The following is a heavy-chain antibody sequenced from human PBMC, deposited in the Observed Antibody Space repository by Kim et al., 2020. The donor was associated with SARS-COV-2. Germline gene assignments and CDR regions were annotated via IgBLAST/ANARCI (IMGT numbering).Heavy chain of an antibody. CDR3: ARDYGGYSGYDPYYFDY. CDR1: GGSISSYY. D-gene: IGHD5-12*01. J-gene: IGHJ4*02. Sequence: SETLSLTCTVSGGSISSYYWSWIRQPPGKGLEWIGYIYYSGSTNYNPSLKSRVTISVDTSKNQFSLKLSSVTAADTAVYYCARDYGGYSGYDPYYFDYWGQGTLVTVSS. V-gene: IGHV4-59*13. CDR2: IYYSGST.